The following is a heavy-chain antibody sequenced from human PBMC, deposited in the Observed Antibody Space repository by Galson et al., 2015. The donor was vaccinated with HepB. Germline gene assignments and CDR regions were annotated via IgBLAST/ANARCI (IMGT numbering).Heavy chain of an antibody. CDR2: TNPNSGNA. CDR3: ARVSAWSHFDF. V-gene: IGHV1-8*01. Sequence: SVKVSCKASGYIFTSYDINWVRKATGQGLEWMGWTNPNSGNAGYAQKFQGRVTMTRDISTSTAYMELSSLRFDDTAVYYCARVSAWSHFDFWGQGTLVTVPP. CDR1: GYIFTSYD. J-gene: IGHJ4*02. D-gene: IGHD6-19*01.